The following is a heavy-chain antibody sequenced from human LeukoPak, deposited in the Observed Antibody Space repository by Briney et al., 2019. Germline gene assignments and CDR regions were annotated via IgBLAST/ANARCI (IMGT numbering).Heavy chain of an antibody. CDR3: AKPAVEGRYYYYYMDV. CDR2: IRYDGSNK. J-gene: IGHJ6*03. Sequence: GGSLRLSCAASGFTVSSNYMSWVRQAPGKGLEWVAFIRYDGSNKYYADSVKGRFTISRDNSKNTLYLQMNSLRAEDTAVYYCAKPAVEGRYYYYYMDVWGKGTTVTVSS. CDR1: GFTVSSNY. D-gene: IGHD2-2*01. V-gene: IGHV3-30*02.